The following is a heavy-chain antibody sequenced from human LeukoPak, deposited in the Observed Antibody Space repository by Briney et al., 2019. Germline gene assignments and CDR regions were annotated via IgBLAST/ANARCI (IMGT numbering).Heavy chain of an antibody. D-gene: IGHD1-20*01. J-gene: IGHJ4*02. CDR3: VPLNWNPPGDFDR. CDR1: GFTFSSYW. CDR2: INSDGSTT. Sequence: GGSLRLSCAASGFTFSSYWMHWVRQARGRGVVWVSRINSDGSTTHYADSVKGRFTISRDNAKNTVYLQMNSLRAEDTAVYYCVPLNWNPPGDFDRWGQGTLVTVSS. V-gene: IGHV3-74*01.